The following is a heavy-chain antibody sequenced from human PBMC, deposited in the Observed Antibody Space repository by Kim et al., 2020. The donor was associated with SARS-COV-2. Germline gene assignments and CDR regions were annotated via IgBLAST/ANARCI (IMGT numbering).Heavy chain of an antibody. J-gene: IGHJ3*01. Sequence: GGCLRLSCAASGFTFSDSAMHWVRQASGKGLEWVGRIRTKVNGSATAYSASVRVRFTISSYNSTNTAHLQMNSLKTEDTAYCLCTGVSGTAIVVSVAF. V-gene: IGHV3-73*01. D-gene: IGHD1-1*01. CDR3: TGVSGTAIVVSVAF. CDR1: GFTFSDSA. CDR2: IRTKVNGSAT.